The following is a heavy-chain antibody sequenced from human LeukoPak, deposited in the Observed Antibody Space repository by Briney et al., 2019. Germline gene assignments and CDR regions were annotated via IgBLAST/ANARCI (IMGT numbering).Heavy chain of an antibody. D-gene: IGHD3-22*01. J-gene: IGHJ1*01. CDR3: ARAPSEIGGYYPEYFRH. CDR1: GFTFSSFW. Sequence: GGSLRLSCAASGFTFSSFWMHWVRQAPGKGLVWVAHIKSDGSTNYADSVKGRFTISRDNAKNTVSLQMNSLRVEDTGVYYCARAPSEIGGYYPEYFRHWGQGTLVTVSS. CDR2: IKSDGST. V-gene: IGHV3-74*01.